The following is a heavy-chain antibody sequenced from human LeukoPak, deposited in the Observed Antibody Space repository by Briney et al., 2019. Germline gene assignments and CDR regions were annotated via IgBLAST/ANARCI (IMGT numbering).Heavy chain of an antibody. J-gene: IGHJ6*02. CDR3: ARDRPYDYGGNSHYGMDV. V-gene: IGHV4-59*01. CDR1: GGSISSYY. CDR2: IYYSGST. D-gene: IGHD4-23*01. Sequence: PSETLSLTCTVSGGSISSYYWSWIRQPPGKGLEWIGYIYYSGSTSYNPSLKSRVTISVDTSKNQFSLKLSSVTAADTAVYYCARDRPYDYGGNSHYGMDVWGQGTTVTVSS.